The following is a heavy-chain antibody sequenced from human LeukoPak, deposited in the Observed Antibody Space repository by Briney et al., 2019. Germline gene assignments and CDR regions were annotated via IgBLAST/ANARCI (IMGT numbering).Heavy chain of an antibody. CDR1: GFSFSNYA. CDR2: FSGSGTST. CDR3: AKASTMTTSFVFDS. D-gene: IGHD4-17*01. Sequence: GGSLRLSCVSSGFSFSNYAMSWVRQTPGEGLQWVSAFSGSGTSTYYADSVKGRFTISRDDSKSTLYLYMNSLRADDTAIYYCAKASTMTTSFVFDSWGQGTLVTVSS. J-gene: IGHJ4*02. V-gene: IGHV3-23*01.